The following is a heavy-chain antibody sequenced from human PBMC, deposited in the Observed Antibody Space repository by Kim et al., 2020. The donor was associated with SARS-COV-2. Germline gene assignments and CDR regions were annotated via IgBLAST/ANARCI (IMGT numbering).Heavy chain of an antibody. CDR2: IYISGST. Sequence: SETLSLTCTVSGGSISNHYWTWIRQPAGKGLEWIGRIYISGSTNYNPSLKSRVTMSVDTSKNQFSLKLSSVTAADTAVDYCARAISSSWTLDYYYGMDVWGQGTTVTVSS. D-gene: IGHD6-13*01. CDR1: GGSISNHY. CDR3: ARAISSSWTLDYYYGMDV. V-gene: IGHV4-4*07. J-gene: IGHJ6*02.